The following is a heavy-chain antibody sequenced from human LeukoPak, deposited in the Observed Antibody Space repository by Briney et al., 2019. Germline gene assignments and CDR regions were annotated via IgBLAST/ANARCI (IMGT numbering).Heavy chain of an antibody. J-gene: IGHJ4*02. CDR1: GFTFSSYG. CDR3: AKDRGELRTGFDY. D-gene: IGHD1-26*01. V-gene: IGHV3-30*02. Sequence: GGSLRLSCAVSGFTFSSYGMHWVRQAPGKGLEGVAFIRYDGSNKYYADSVKGRFTISRDNSKNTLYLQMKSLRAEDTAVYYCAKDRGELRTGFDYWGQGTLVTVSS. CDR2: IRYDGSNK.